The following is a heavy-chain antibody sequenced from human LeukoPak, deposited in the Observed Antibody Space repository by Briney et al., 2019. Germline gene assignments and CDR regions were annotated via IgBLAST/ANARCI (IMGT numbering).Heavy chain of an antibody. CDR1: GYTFTGYY. CDR3: AIGYSGYDPYNFDY. CDR2: INPNSGGT. V-gene: IGHV1-2*02. J-gene: IGHJ4*02. Sequence: ASVKVSCKASGYTFTGYYMHWVRQAPGQGLEWMGWINPNSGGTNYAQKFQGRVTMTRDTSISTAYMELSRLRSDDTAVDYCAIGYSGYDPYNFDYWGQGTLVTVSS. D-gene: IGHD5-12*01.